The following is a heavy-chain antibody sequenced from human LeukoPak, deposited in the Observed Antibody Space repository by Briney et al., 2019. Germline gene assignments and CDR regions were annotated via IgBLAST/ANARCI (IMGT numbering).Heavy chain of an antibody. CDR3: ARDRTPYYDFWSGYPVDY. Sequence: PSETLSLTCTVSGGSISSYYWSWIRQPPGKGLEWIGYIYYSGSTNYNPSLKSRVTISVDTSKNQFSLKLSSVTAADTAVYYCARDRTPYYDFWSGYPVDYWGQGTLVTVSS. V-gene: IGHV4-59*01. D-gene: IGHD3-3*01. J-gene: IGHJ4*02. CDR2: IYYSGST. CDR1: GGSISSYY.